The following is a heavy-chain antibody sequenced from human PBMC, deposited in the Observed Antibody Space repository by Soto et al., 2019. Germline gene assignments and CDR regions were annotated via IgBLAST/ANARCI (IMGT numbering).Heavy chain of an antibody. Sequence: QVQLVQSGAEVKKPGSSVKVSCMASGGTFSRYALSWIRQAPGQGLEWMGGIIPTFERPNYAQRFQGRLTIIADESTSTAYMELSSLRSDDMAVYYCARGRGWYQYAFDLWGQGTMVSVSS. D-gene: IGHD6-19*01. V-gene: IGHV1-69*12. J-gene: IGHJ3*01. CDR3: ARGRGWYQYAFDL. CDR2: IIPTFERP. CDR1: GGTFSRYA.